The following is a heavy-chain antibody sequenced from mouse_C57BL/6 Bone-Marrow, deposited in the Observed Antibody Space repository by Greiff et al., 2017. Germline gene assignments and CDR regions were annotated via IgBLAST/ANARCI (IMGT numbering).Heavy chain of an antibody. Sequence: EVKLEESGPGLVKPSQSLSLTCSVTGYSITSGYYWNWIRQFPGNKLEWMGYISYDGSNNYNPSLKNRISITRDTSKNQFFLKLNSVTTEDTATYYCARDRYGNSTYWYFDVWGTGTTVTVSS. D-gene: IGHD2-1*01. CDR1: GYSITSGYY. CDR3: ARDRYGNSTYWYFDV. V-gene: IGHV3-6*01. J-gene: IGHJ1*03. CDR2: ISYDGSN.